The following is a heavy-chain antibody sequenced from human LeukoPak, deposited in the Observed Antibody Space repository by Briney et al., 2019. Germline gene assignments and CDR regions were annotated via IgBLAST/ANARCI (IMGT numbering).Heavy chain of an antibody. CDR2: MNPNSGNT. V-gene: IGHV1-8*01. J-gene: IGHJ6*03. CDR1: GYTFTSYD. CDR3: ARGRYSSSPRRSYMDV. Sequence: GASVKVSCKASGYTFTSYDINWVRQATGQGLEWRGWMNPNSGNTGYAQKFQGRVTTTRNTSISTAYMELSSLRSEDTAVYYCARGRYSSSPRRSYMDVWGKGSTVTVSS. D-gene: IGHD6-6*01.